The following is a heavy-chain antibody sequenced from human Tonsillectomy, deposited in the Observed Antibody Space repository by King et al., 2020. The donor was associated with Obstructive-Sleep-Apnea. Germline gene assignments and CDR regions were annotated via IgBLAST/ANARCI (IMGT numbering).Heavy chain of an antibody. CDR2: SYHSGST. CDR3: KSRSGYDGDAFDI. D-gene: IGHD5-12*01. V-gene: IGHV4-4*02. J-gene: IGHJ3*02. Sequence: VQLQESGPGLVKPSGTLSLTCAVAGGSISTSNWWSWGRQTPGKGREWIGESYHSGSTNYNPSLKSRVTISVDKSKNKFSLKLSSVTAADTAVYYCKSRSGYDGDAFDIWGQGTMVTVSS. CDR1: GGSISTSNW.